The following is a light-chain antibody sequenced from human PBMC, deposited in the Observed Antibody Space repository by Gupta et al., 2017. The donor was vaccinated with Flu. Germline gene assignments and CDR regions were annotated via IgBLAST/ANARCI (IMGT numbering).Light chain of an antibody. Sequence: EMVMTQSPATLSVSPGERATLSCRASQSVSSNLAWYQQKPGQAPRLLIYGASTRATGIPARFSGSGSGTEFTLSITSLQSEDLAVYYCQQYRDWPPYTFGQGTKLEIK. V-gene: IGKV3-15*01. J-gene: IGKJ2*01. CDR3: QQYRDWPPYT. CDR1: QSVSSN. CDR2: GAS.